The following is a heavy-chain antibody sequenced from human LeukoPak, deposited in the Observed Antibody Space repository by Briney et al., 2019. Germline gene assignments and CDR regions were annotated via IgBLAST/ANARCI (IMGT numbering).Heavy chain of an antibody. V-gene: IGHV4-4*07. CDR1: DGSISSYY. CDR2: IYTSGST. J-gene: IGHJ5*02. D-gene: IGHD3-9*01. CDR3: ARASTDILTGYPGIFWFDP. Sequence: SETLSLTCTVSDGSISSYYWSWIRQPAGKGLEWIGRIYTSGSTNYNPSLKSRVTMSVDTSKNQFSLKLSSVTAADTAVYYCARASTDILTGYPGIFWFDPWGRGTLVTVSS.